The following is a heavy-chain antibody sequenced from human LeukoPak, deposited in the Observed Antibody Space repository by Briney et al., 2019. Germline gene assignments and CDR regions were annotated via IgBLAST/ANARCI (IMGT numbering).Heavy chain of an antibody. J-gene: IGHJ4*02. CDR3: AKGGEICSGGSCSPAY. D-gene: IGHD2-15*01. CDR1: GFTFSTHG. V-gene: IGHV3-30*18. CDR2: ISYDGSNK. Sequence: GGSLRLSCAASGFTFSTHGMHWVRQAPGKGLEWVAVISYDGSNKYYRDSVKGRFTISRDNSKDTLYLQMNSLRAEDTALYYCAKGGEICSGGSCSPAYWGQGTMVTVSS.